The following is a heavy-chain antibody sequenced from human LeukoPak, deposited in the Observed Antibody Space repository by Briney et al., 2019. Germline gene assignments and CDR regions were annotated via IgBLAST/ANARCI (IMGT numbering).Heavy chain of an antibody. CDR2: MNPNSGDT. V-gene: IGHV1-2*02. D-gene: IGHD3-22*01. Sequence: ASVKVSCKASGYTFADYYIHWVRQAPGQGLEWVGWMNPNSGDTNYARSFQGRVTMTRDTSISTAYMELSRLRFDDTAVYYCARGPYKYDGSGAFDIWGQGTKVTVSS. CDR3: ARGPYKYDGSGAFDI. CDR1: GYTFADYY. J-gene: IGHJ3*02.